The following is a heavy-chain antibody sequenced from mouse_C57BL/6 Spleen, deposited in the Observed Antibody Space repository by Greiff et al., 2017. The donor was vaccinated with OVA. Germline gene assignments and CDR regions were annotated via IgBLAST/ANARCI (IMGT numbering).Heavy chain of an antibody. D-gene: IGHD2-4*01. CDR2: INPNNGGT. CDR1: GYTFTDYN. V-gene: IGHV1-22*01. Sequence: EVQLQQSGPELVKPGASVKMSCKASGYTFTDYNMHWVKQSHGKSLEWIGYINPNNGGTSYNQKFKGKATLTVNKSSSTAYMELRSLTSEDSAVYYCARAAGYDYAFDYWGQGTTLTVSS. J-gene: IGHJ2*01. CDR3: ARAAGYDYAFDY.